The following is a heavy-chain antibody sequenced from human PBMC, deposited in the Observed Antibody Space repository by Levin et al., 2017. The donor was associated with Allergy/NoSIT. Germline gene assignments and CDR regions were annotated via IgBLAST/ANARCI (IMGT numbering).Heavy chain of an antibody. CDR2: ISGSGGST. CDR1: GFTFSSYA. Sequence: RTGGSLRLSCAASGFTFSSYAMSWVRQAPGKGLEWVSAISGSGGSTYYADSVKGRFTISRDNSKNTLYLQMNSLRAEDTAVYYCAKDGLPWAVASPFYYWGQGTLVTVSS. CDR3: AKDGLPWAVASPFYY. J-gene: IGHJ4*02. D-gene: IGHD6-19*01. V-gene: IGHV3-23*01.